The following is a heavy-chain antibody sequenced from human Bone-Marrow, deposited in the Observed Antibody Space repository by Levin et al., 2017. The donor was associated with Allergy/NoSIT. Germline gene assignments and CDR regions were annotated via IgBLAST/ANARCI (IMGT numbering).Heavy chain of an antibody. J-gene: IGHJ3*02. Sequence: GESLKISCAASEFTFSSYSMNWVRQAPGKGLEWVSSITTSSNYIYYADSVKGRFTISRDNAKNSLYLQMNSLRAEDTAVYYCARAQLTGTRGFDIWGQGTMVTVSS. CDR1: EFTFSSYS. CDR3: ARAQLTGTRGFDI. V-gene: IGHV3-21*01. CDR2: ITTSSNYI. D-gene: IGHD1-14*01.